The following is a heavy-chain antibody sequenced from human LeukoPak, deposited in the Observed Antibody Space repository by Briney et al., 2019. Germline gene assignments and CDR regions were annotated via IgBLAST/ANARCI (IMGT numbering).Heavy chain of an antibody. CDR1: GFTFSSYG. V-gene: IGHV3-33*06. J-gene: IGHJ4*02. D-gene: IGHD6-13*01. CDR3: AKARFGSSWYLDY. CDR2: IWFDGSNK. Sequence: GRSLRLSCEASGFTFSSYGMHWVRQAPGKGLEWVAVIWFDGSNKYYGDSVKGRFTISRDNSKNTLYLQMNSLRAEDTAVYYCAKARFGSSWYLDYWGQGTLVTVSS.